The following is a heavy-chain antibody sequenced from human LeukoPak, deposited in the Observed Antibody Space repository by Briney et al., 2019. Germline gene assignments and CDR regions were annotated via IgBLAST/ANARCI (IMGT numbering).Heavy chain of an antibody. CDR2: MYPSGGST. CDR3: AREGPDDTKYYFDY. V-gene: IGHV1-46*01. CDR1: GFTFTNYY. Sequence: ASVKVSCKASGFTFTNYYVHWVRQAPGQGLEWMGIMYPSGGSTRSAQKFQGRVTMTSDTSTSTVYMELSSLRSEDSAVYYCAREGPDDTKYYFDYWGQGTLVTVS. J-gene: IGHJ4*02. D-gene: IGHD3-22*01.